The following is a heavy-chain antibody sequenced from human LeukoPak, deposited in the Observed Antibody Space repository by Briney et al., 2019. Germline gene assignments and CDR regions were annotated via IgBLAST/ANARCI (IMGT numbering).Heavy chain of an antibody. CDR1: GGSFSGYY. CDR2: INHSGST. Sequence: SETLSLTCAVYGGSFSGYYWSWIRQPPGKGLEWIGEINHSGSTNYNPSLKSRVTISVDTSKNQFSLKLSSVTAADTAVYYCAGGLPNDYWGQGTLVTVSS. J-gene: IGHJ4*02. CDR3: AGGLPNDY. V-gene: IGHV4-34*01.